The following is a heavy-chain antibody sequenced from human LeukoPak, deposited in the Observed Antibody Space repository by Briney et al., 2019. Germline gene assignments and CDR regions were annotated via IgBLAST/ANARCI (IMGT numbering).Heavy chain of an antibody. V-gene: IGHV1-18*04. CDR2: ISAYSGNT. CDR1: GYTFTSYG. J-gene: IGHJ4*02. D-gene: IGHD3-10*01. CDR3: ARAYRSTMVRGAKSYFDY. Sequence: ASVKVSCKASGYTFTSYGISWVRQAPGQGLEWMGWISAYSGNTNYAQKLQGRVTMTTDTSTSTAYMELRSLRSDDTAVYYCARAYRSTMVRGAKSYFDYWGQGTLVTVSS.